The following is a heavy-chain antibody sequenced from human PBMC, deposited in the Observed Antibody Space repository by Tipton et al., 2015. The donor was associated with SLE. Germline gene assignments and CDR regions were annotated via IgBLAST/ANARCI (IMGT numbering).Heavy chain of an antibody. Sequence: TLSLTCTVSGGSISSGGYYSRWIRQHPGKGLEWIGYIYYSGSTYYNPPLKSRVTISVDTSKNQFSLKLSSVTAADTAVYYCARERAVAGFYYFDYWGQGTLVTVSS. V-gene: IGHV4-31*03. CDR2: IYYSGST. D-gene: IGHD6-19*01. CDR1: GGSISSGGYY. J-gene: IGHJ4*02. CDR3: ARERAVAGFYYFDY.